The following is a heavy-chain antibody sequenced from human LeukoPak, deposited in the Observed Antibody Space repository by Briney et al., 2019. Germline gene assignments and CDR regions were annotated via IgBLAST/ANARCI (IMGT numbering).Heavy chain of an antibody. Sequence: SETLSLTCTVSGGSISSGDYYWSWIRQPPGKGLEWIGYIYYSGSTYYNPSLKSRVTISVDTSKNQFSLKLSSVTAADTAVYYCARIPLPAAGYYYYYTDVWGKGTTVTVSS. D-gene: IGHD2-2*01. CDR3: ARIPLPAAGYYYYYTDV. CDR1: GGSISSGDYY. V-gene: IGHV4-30-4*08. J-gene: IGHJ6*03. CDR2: IYYSGST.